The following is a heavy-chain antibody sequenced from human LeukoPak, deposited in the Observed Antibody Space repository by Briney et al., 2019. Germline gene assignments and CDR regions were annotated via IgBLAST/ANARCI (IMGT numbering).Heavy chain of an antibody. D-gene: IGHD3-22*01. Sequence: RASVKVSCKASGYTFTSYDINWVRQATGQGLEWMGWMNPNSGNTGYAQKFQGRVTMTRNTSISTAYMELGSLRSEDTAVYYCARVDAYDSSGYYYLYDYWGQGTLVTVSS. CDR3: ARVDAYDSSGYYYLYDY. CDR2: MNPNSGNT. J-gene: IGHJ4*02. V-gene: IGHV1-8*01. CDR1: GYTFTSYD.